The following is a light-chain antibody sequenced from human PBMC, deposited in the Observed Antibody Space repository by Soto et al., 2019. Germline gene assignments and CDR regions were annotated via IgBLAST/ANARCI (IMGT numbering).Light chain of an antibody. V-gene: IGLV2-11*01. CDR1: SSDVGGYNY. CDR3: CSYAGSYTLVV. Sequence: QSALTQPRSVSGSPGQSVTISCTGTSSDVGGYNYVSWYQQHPGKAPKLMIYDVSKRPSGVPDRFSGYKSGNTASLTISGLQAEDEADYYCCSYAGSYTLVVFGGGTKLIVL. CDR2: DVS. J-gene: IGLJ2*01.